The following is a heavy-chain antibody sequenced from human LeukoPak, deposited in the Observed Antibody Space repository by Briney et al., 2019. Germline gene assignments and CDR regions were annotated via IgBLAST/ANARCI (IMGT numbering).Heavy chain of an antibody. CDR2: IYSSGST. CDR1: GGSLGGYY. CDR3: ARLNGDGFDI. V-gene: IGHV4-4*07. J-gene: IGHJ3*02. D-gene: IGHD2-8*01. Sequence: SETLSLTCTVSGGSLGGYYWYWIRQPAGKGLEWIGRIYSSGSTNYAPSLKSRVTMSIDTSKKHLSLKLNTVTAADTAVYYCARLNGDGFDIWGQGTKVTVSS.